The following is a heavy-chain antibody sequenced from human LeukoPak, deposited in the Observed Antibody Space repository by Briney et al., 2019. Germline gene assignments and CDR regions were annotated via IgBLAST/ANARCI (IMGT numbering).Heavy chain of an antibody. CDR1: GFSFSSFA. D-gene: IGHD4-11*01. J-gene: IGHJ4*02. V-gene: IGHV3-23*01. CDR3: AKRITVTVGYYFDS. Sequence: GGSLRLSCVGSGFSFSSFAMSWFRQAPGKGLEWVSTITGEGKFTYYTDSVKGRFTISRDDSRNMQSLQMDSLRPEDTAVYFCAKRITVTVGYYFDSWGQGTLVTVSS. CDR2: ITGEGKFT.